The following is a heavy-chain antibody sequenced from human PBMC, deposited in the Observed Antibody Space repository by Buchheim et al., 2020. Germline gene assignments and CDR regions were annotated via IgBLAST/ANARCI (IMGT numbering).Heavy chain of an antibody. D-gene: IGHD3-9*01. Sequence: QVQLQQWGAGLLKPSETLSLTCAVYGGSFSGYYWSWIRQPPGKGLEWIGEINHSERTNYNPSLKSRVTISVDTSKNQFSLKLSSVTAADTAVYYWARGQGYDILTGYYIGGYYYYGMDVWGQGT. V-gene: IGHV4-34*01. CDR2: INHSERT. J-gene: IGHJ6*02. CDR3: ARGQGYDILTGYYIGGYYYYGMDV. CDR1: GGSFSGYY.